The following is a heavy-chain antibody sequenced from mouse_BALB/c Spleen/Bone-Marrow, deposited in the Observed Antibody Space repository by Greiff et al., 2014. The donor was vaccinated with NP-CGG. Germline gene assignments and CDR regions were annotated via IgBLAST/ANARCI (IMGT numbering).Heavy chain of an antibody. J-gene: IGHJ4*01. Sequence: EVKLVESGGGLVKPGGSLKLSCAASGFTFSSYAMSWVRQTPEKGLEWVATISSGGSYTCYPDSVKGRFTISRDNAKNTLYLQMSSLKSEDTAMYYCTKIYYGYDGGYYYAMDYWGQGTSVTVSS. CDR3: TKIYYGYDGGYYYAMDY. CDR1: GFTFSSYA. CDR2: ISSGGSYT. V-gene: IGHV5-6-4*01. D-gene: IGHD2-2*01.